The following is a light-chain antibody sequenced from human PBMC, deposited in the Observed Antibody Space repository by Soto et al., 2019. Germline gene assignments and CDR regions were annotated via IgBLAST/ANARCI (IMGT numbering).Light chain of an antibody. V-gene: IGKV1-5*03. CDR2: KGS. Sequence: DIQMTQSPPTLSASVGDRVTITCRASQSISNWLAWYQQKPGKAPKLLIYKGSNLQSGVPSRFSGSGSGTEFTLTITSLQPDDFATYYCQQYNSYSRTFGQGTKVEIK. J-gene: IGKJ1*01. CDR1: QSISNW. CDR3: QQYNSYSRT.